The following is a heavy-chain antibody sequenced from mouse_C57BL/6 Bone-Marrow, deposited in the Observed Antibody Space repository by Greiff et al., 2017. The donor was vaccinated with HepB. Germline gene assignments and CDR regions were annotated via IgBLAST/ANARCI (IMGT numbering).Heavy chain of an antibody. Sequence: EVKVVESERGLVQPGSSMKLSCTASGFTFSDYYMAWVRQVPEKGLEWVANINYDGSSTYYLDSLKSRFIISRDNAKNILYLQMSSLKSEDTATYYCARGLYGYWYFDVWGTGTTVTVSS. CDR3: ARGLYGYWYFDV. V-gene: IGHV5-16*01. CDR1: GFTFSDYY. D-gene: IGHD2-10*02. J-gene: IGHJ1*03. CDR2: INYDGSST.